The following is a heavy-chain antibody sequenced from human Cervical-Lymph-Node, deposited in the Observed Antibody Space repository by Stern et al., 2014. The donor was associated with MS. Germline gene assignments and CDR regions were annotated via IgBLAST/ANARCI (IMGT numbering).Heavy chain of an antibody. Sequence: VQLVESGGGVVQPGRSLRLSCAASGFTLSSYALHWVRQAPGKGLARVAVISYDGSDKYYANSVKGRFTISRDNSKNTLDLQMNSLRPEDTAVYYCARVWTTFSVHYYYGMDVWGQGTTVTVSS. J-gene: IGHJ6*02. D-gene: IGHD2/OR15-2a*01. CDR3: ARVWTTFSVHYYYGMDV. V-gene: IGHV3-30*01. CDR1: GFTLSSYA. CDR2: ISYDGSDK.